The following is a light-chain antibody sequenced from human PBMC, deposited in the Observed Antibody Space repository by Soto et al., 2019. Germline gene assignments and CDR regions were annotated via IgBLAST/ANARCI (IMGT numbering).Light chain of an antibody. Sequence: DIQMTQSPSSASASVGDRVTISFRASQGISSWLSLYQKKPGKAPNLLIYAASSLQSGVPSRFSGSESGTDFTLTISSLQPEDCAIYFCQQANSFPITFGQGTRLEIK. CDR3: QQANSFPIT. CDR2: AAS. CDR1: QGISSW. V-gene: IGKV1-12*01. J-gene: IGKJ5*01.